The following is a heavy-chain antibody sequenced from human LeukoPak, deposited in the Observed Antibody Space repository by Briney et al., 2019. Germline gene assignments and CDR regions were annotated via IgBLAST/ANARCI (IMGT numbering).Heavy chain of an antibody. D-gene: IGHD2-15*01. CDR1: GFTFSSYW. CDR3: AREVVDGWFDP. V-gene: IGHV3-7*01. CDR2: IKQDGSEK. Sequence: GGSLRLSCAASGFTFSSYWMSWVRQAPGKGLEWVANIKQDGSEKYYVDSVKGRFTISRDNAKSSLYLQMNSLRAEDTAVYYCAREVVDGWFDPWGQGTLVTVSS. J-gene: IGHJ5*02.